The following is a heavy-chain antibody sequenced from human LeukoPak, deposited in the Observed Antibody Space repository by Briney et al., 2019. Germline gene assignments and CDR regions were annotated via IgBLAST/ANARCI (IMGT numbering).Heavy chain of an antibody. Sequence: GASVKVSCKVSGYTLTELSMHWVRQAPGQGLEWMGIINPGGRSTSYAQKFQGRVTMTRDTSTSTVYMELSSLRSEDTAVYYCAREIGPIQLHLWGSAFDYWGQGTLVTVSS. J-gene: IGHJ4*02. CDR1: GYTLTELS. V-gene: IGHV1-46*01. CDR2: INPGGRST. D-gene: IGHD5-24*01. CDR3: AREIGPIQLHLWGSAFDY.